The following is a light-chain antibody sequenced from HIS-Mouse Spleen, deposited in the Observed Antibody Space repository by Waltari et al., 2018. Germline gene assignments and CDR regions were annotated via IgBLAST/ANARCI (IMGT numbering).Light chain of an antibody. CDR1: QSLLHSNGYNY. V-gene: IGKV2-28*01. CDR2: LGS. CDR3: MQALQTPRT. J-gene: IGKJ2*01. Sequence: DIVMTQSPLSLPVTPGAPASISCTSSQSLLHSNGYNYLDWYLQKPGQSPQLLIYLGSNRASGVPDRFSGSGSGTDFTLKISRVEAEDVGVYYCMQALQTPRTFGQGTKLEIK.